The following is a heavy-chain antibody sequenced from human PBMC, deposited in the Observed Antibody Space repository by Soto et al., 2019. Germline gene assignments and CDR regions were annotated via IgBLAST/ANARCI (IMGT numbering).Heavy chain of an antibody. J-gene: IGHJ4*02. CDR2: ISASSTAI. CDR3: AKSGTHSYFDN. CDR1: GFTFSRYS. Sequence: GGSLRLSCAASGFTFSRYSMNWVRQAPGRGLEWVSYISASSTAIYYVDSVKGRFTISRVNAWNSLYLQMNSLRAEDTAVYYCAKSGTHSYFDNWGQGTLVTVSS. V-gene: IGHV3-48*01.